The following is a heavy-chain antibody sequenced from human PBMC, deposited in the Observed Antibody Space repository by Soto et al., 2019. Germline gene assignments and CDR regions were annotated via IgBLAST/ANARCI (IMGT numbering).Heavy chain of an antibody. Sequence: GGSLRLSCAASGFTFSSYGMHWVRQAPDKGLEWVAVISYDGSNKYYADSVKGRFTISRDNSKNTLYLQMNSLRAEDTAVYYYAKGMYDFGSYYYGMDVWGQGTTVTVSS. J-gene: IGHJ6*02. CDR3: AKGMYDFGSYYYGMDV. V-gene: IGHV3-30*18. CDR2: ISYDGSNK. CDR1: GFTFSSYG. D-gene: IGHD3-3*01.